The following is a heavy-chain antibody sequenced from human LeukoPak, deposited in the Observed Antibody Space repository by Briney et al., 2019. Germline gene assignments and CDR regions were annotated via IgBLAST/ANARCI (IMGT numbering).Heavy chain of an antibody. Sequence: GGSLRLSCAASVFTFTSYRINWVREAPEKGLEGVSSISSRSVFIFYADAVKVRFPISRDNAKTKVFLQMNRMRVEDTDVYYCAREEISDYGESNEIFDYWGQGTLVTVSS. J-gene: IGHJ4*02. D-gene: IGHD4-17*01. CDR2: ISSRSVFI. CDR1: VFTFTSYR. CDR3: AREEISDYGESNEIFDY. V-gene: IGHV3-21*01.